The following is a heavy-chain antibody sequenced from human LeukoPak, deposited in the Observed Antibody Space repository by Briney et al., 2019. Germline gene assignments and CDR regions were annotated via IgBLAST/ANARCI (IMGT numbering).Heavy chain of an antibody. J-gene: IGHJ6*03. Sequence: ASVKVSCKASGYTFTGYYMHWVRQAPGQGLEWMGWINPNSGGTNYAQKFQGRVTMTRDTSISTAYMELSRLRSDDTAVYYCARAGSSWLPNPYYYYYMDVWGKGTTVTVSS. CDR1: GYTFTGYY. CDR2: INPNSGGT. V-gene: IGHV1-2*02. D-gene: IGHD6-13*01. CDR3: ARAGSSWLPNPYYYYYMDV.